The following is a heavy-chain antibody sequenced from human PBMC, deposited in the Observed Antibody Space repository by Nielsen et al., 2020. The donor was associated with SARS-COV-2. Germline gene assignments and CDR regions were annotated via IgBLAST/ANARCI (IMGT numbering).Heavy chain of an antibody. CDR3: ARGGQGGVFDY. Sequence: GESLKISCAASAFPFSSYEMNWVRQAPGKGLEWISSISSSGSTMFYADSVKGRFTISRDNAKNSLFLQMNSLRAEDTAIYFCARGGQGGVFDYWGQGTLVTVSS. CDR2: ISSSGSTM. D-gene: IGHD3-10*01. J-gene: IGHJ4*02. CDR1: AFPFSSYE. V-gene: IGHV3-48*03.